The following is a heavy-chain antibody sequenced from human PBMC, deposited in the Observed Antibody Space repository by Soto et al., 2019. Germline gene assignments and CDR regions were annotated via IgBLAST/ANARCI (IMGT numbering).Heavy chain of an antibody. D-gene: IGHD2-15*01. Sequence: QVQLVESGGGVVQPGRSLRLSCAASGFTFSSYAMHWVRQAPGKGLEWVAVISYDGSNKYYADSVKGRFTISRDNSKNTLYLQMNSLRAEDTAVYYCARDDVAIDYWGQGTLVTVSS. CDR2: ISYDGSNK. CDR1: GFTFSSYA. J-gene: IGHJ4*02. CDR3: ARDDVAIDY. V-gene: IGHV3-30-3*01.